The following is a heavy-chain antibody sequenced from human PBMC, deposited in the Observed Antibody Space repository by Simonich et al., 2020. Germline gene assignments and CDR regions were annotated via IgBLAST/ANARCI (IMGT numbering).Heavy chain of an antibody. J-gene: IGHJ3*02. CDR3: AKDLGERITMIVVVIDAFDI. Sequence: GGGLVQPGGSLRLSCAASGFTFSSYAMSWVRQAPGKGLEWVSAISGSGGSTYYADSVKGRFTISRDNAKNTLDLQMNSRRAEDTAVYYCAKDLGERITMIVVVIDAFDIWGQGTMVTVSS. CDR2: ISGSGGST. CDR1: GFTFSSYA. V-gene: IGHV3-23*01. D-gene: IGHD3-22*01.